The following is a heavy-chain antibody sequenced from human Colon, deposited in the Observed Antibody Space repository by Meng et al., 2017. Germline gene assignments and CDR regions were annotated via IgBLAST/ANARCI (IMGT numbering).Heavy chain of an antibody. CDR3: ARVRIYGLSDY. CDR1: GVSISSSNW. J-gene: IGHJ4*02. CDR2: IYHSGST. V-gene: IGHV4-4*02. Sequence: QVQLDGSGPGLVKSSGTLSLTCAFPGVSISSSNWWSWVRQPPGKGLEWIGEIYHSGSTNYNPSLKSRVTISVDKSKNQFSLKLSSVTAADTAVYYCARVRIYGLSDYWGQGTLVTVSS. D-gene: IGHD4-17*01.